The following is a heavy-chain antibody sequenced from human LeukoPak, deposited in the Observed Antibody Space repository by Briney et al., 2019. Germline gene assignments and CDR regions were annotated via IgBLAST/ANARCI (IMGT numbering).Heavy chain of an antibody. Sequence: GESLKISCKASGYSFSSNWIGWVRQMPGKGLEWMGIIYAANSDTRYSPSIQGQVTISADKSISTAYPQWRSLQASDTGIYYCTRALNGNTWWDSWGQGTLVTVSS. V-gene: IGHV5-51*01. CDR1: GYSFSSNW. J-gene: IGHJ4*02. CDR2: IYAANSDT. D-gene: IGHD1-7*01. CDR3: TRALNGNTWWDS.